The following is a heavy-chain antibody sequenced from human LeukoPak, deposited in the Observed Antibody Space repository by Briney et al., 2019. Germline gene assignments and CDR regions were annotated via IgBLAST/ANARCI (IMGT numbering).Heavy chain of an antibody. J-gene: IGHJ4*02. D-gene: IGHD4-17*01. CDR2: ISNEGRVQ. CDR3: TKESGPMSVTTERYSFDH. Sequence: TGGSLRLSCAASGFTFSDYGMHWVRQAPGKGLEWVTVISNEGRVQYYADSVKGRFTISRDNSENTLSLQMNSLRADDTAVYYCTKESGPMSVTTERYSFDHWGRGTLVTVSS. CDR1: GFTFSDYG. V-gene: IGHV3-30*18.